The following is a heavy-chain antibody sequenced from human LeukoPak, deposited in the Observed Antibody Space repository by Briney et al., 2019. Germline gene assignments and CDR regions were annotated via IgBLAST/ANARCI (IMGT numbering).Heavy chain of an antibody. J-gene: IGHJ5*02. D-gene: IGHD3-10*01. V-gene: IGHV4-39*07. CDR2: INHSGST. CDR3: ALAGRLFSRLGFDP. CDR1: GGSISSGGYY. Sequence: KPSETLSLTCTVSGGSISSGGYYWSWIRQPPGKGLEWIGEINHSGSTNYNPSLKSRVTISVDTSKNQFSLKLSSVTAADTAVYYCALAGRLFSRLGFDPWGQGTLVTVSS.